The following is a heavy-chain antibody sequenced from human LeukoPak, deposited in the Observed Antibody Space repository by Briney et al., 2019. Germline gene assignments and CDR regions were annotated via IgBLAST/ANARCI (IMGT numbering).Heavy chain of an antibody. D-gene: IGHD3-10*01. CDR3: VGLGENY. CDR2: IKQDGSEK. Sequence: PGGSLRLSCAASGFTFRRYWMSWARQASGKGLEWVANIKQDGSEKYYLDSVKGRFTISRDNAKNSLYLQMNSLRAEDTAVYYCVGLGENYWGQGTLSPSPQ. J-gene: IGHJ4*02. V-gene: IGHV3-7*02. CDR1: GFTFRRYW.